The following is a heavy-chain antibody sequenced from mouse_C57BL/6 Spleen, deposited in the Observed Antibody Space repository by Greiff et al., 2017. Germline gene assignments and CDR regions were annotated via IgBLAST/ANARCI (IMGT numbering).Heavy chain of an antibody. D-gene: IGHD2-3*01. CDR1: GFTFSSYA. Sequence: EVKLMESGGGLVKPGGSLKLSCAASGFTFSSYAMSWVRQTPEKRLGWVATISDGGSYTYYPDNVTGRFTISRDNAKNNLYLQMSHLKSEDTAMYYCARSLMIRYAMDYWGQGTSVTVSS. CDR3: ARSLMIRYAMDY. CDR2: ISDGGSYT. J-gene: IGHJ4*01. V-gene: IGHV5-4*03.